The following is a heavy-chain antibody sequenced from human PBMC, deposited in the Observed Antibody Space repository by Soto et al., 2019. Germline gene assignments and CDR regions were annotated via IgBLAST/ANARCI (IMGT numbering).Heavy chain of an antibody. CDR1: GDSVSSNSAA. D-gene: IGHD4-4*01. J-gene: IGHJ6*02. Sequence: SQTLSLTCVISGDSVSSNSAACNWIRQSPSRGLEWLGRTYYRSKWFNDYAVSVKSRITINPDTSKNQFSLQLNSVTPEDSAMYYCARAYYGNRFYGMDVWGPGTTVTVSS. CDR3: ARAYYGNRFYGMDV. V-gene: IGHV6-1*01. CDR2: TYYRSKWFN.